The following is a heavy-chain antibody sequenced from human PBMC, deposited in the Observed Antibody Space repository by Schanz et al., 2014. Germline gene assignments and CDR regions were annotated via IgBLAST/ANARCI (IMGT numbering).Heavy chain of an antibody. Sequence: QVQLVESGGGVVQPGRSLRLSCAASGFTFSRYGMHWVRQAPGKGLEWVAATRYDGNNKYYVDSVKGRFSISRDNGETSVYLQINSLRVEDTAVYYCARFLARYQYYGVDVWGQGTTVIVSS. D-gene: IGHD3-3*01. CDR1: GFTFSRYG. V-gene: IGHV3-33*03. CDR3: ARFLARYQYYGVDV. J-gene: IGHJ6*02. CDR2: TRYDGNNK.